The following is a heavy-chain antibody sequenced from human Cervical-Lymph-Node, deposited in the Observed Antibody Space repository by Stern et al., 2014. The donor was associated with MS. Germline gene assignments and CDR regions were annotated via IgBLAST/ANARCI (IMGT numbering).Heavy chain of an antibody. D-gene: IGHD2-15*01. Sequence: VQLGQSGAEVKKPGESLKISCQASGYKFSNYWIGWVRQMPGKGLEWMGIIHTGDSDITYSPSFQGQVTISADKSINTAYLQWSSLKASDTAMFYCARLTYGYCGGGRCSWDYWGQGTLVTVSS. CDR2: IHTGDSDI. J-gene: IGHJ4*02. V-gene: IGHV5-51*01. CDR1: GYKFSNYW. CDR3: ARLTYGYCGGGRCSWDY.